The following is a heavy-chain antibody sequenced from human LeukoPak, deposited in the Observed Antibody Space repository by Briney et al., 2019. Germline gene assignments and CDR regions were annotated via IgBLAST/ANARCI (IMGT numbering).Heavy chain of an antibody. V-gene: IGHV3-66*01. J-gene: IGHJ4*02. Sequence: TGGSLRLSCAASGFTVSSNYMSWVRQAPGKGLEWVSVIYSGGSTYYADSVKGRFTISRDNSKNTLYLQMNSLRAEDTAVYYCARGYGTMVRGVADDYWGQGTLVTVSS. D-gene: IGHD3-10*01. CDR1: GFTVSSNY. CDR3: ARGYGTMVRGVADDY. CDR2: IYSGGST.